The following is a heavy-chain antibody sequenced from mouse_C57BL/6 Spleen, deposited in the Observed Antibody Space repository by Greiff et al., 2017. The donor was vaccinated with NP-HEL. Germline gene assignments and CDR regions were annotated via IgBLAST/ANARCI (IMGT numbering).Heavy chain of an antibody. D-gene: IGHD1-1*01. Sequence: EVQLQQSGPELVKPGASVKIPCKASGYTFTDYNMDWVKQSHGKSLEWIGDINPNNGGTIYNQKFKGKATLTVDKSSSTAYMELRSLTSEDTAVYYCATSHYYGRFLDYAMDYWGQGTSVTVSS. CDR3: ATSHYYGRFLDYAMDY. J-gene: IGHJ4*01. CDR1: GYTFTDYN. V-gene: IGHV1-18*01. CDR2: INPNNGGT.